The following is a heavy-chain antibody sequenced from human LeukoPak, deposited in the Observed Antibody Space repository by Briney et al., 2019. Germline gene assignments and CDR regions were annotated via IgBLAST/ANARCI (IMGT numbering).Heavy chain of an antibody. CDR1: GHKFTDYC. J-gene: IGHJ4*02. CDR3: ASYAAGYNWLKV. CDR2: IHPGTGDP. D-gene: IGHD1-1*01. Sequence: ASVKVSCKASGHKFTDYCLHWVRQAPGQGLEWMGWIHPGTGDPNYAQKFQGRVTVTRDTSISTVYMELIRLRSDDTAVYYCASYAAGYNWLKVWGQGTLVTVSS. V-gene: IGHV1-2*02.